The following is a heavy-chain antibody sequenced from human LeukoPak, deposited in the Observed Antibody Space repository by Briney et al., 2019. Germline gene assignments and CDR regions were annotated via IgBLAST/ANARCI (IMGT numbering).Heavy chain of an antibody. CDR2: ISGSGGST. CDR1: GFTFSSYG. Sequence: PGGSLRLSCAASGFTFSSYGMSWVRQAPGKGLEWVSGISGSGGSTYYADSVKGRFTISRDNSKNTLYLQMSSLRAEDTAVYYCARDSTYSSIWYGYYYYYMDVWGKGTTVTVSS. J-gene: IGHJ6*03. CDR3: ARDSTYSSIWYGYYYYYMDV. V-gene: IGHV3-23*01. D-gene: IGHD6-13*01.